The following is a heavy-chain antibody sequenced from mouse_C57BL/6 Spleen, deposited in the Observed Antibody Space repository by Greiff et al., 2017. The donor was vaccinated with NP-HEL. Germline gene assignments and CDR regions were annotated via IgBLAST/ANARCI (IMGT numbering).Heavy chain of an antibody. Sequence: QVQLQQPGAELVKPGASVKLSCKASGYTFTSYWMHWVKQRPGQGLEWIGMIHPNSGSTNYNEKFKSKATLTVDKSSSTAYMQLSSLTSEDSAVYYCARGRRRAFAYWGQGTLVTVSA. CDR1: GYTFTSYW. D-gene: IGHD3-1*01. J-gene: IGHJ3*01. CDR3: ARGRRRAFAY. CDR2: IHPNSGST. V-gene: IGHV1-64*01.